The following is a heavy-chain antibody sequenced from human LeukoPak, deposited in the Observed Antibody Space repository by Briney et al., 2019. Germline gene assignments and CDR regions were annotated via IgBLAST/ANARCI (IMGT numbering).Heavy chain of an antibody. CDR1: GYSFNNYN. Sequence: ASEKVSRKASGYSFNNYNINWVRHAAGQGPERRGRLDPHSGDTDYAQKFRGRVIITKNTSINTAYLEFSSLISEDTAVYYCARSRRGYYMDVWGRGTTVSVSS. CDR3: ARSRRGYYMDV. CDR2: LDPHSGDT. V-gene: IGHV1-8*01. J-gene: IGHJ6*03.